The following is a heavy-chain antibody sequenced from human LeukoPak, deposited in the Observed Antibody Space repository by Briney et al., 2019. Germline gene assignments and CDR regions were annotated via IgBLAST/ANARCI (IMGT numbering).Heavy chain of an antibody. CDR1: GFTFSTYA. Sequence: PGGSLRLSCAASGFTFSTYAMSRVRQAPGKGLEWVSGISGSGGSTYYADSVKGRFTISRDNSKNTLYLQMNSLRAEDTAVYYCAREGSSGYYPYWGQGILVTVSS. J-gene: IGHJ4*02. D-gene: IGHD3-22*01. V-gene: IGHV3-23*01. CDR3: AREGSSGYYPY. CDR2: ISGSGGST.